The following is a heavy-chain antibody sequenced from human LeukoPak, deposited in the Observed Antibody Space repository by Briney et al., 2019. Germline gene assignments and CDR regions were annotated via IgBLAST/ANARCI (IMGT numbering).Heavy chain of an antibody. CDR1: GFAFSSYA. D-gene: IGHD3-22*01. Sequence: PGGSLRLFCAASGFAFSSYAMSWVRQAPGKGLEWVSTISGSGGSTYYADSVKGRFTISRDNSKNTLYLQMNSLRAEDTAVYYCAKESYSAGYAVYYYYMDVWGKGTTVTVSS. CDR3: AKESYSAGYAVYYYYMDV. CDR2: ISGSGGST. J-gene: IGHJ6*03. V-gene: IGHV3-23*01.